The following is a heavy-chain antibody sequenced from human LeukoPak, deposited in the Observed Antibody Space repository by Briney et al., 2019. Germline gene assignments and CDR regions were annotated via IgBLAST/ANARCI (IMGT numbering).Heavy chain of an antibody. CDR1: GYTFTSYY. V-gene: IGHV1-2*02. CDR3: AKVMNRLYNSGWYHFDF. Sequence: ASVKVSCKASGYTFTSYYMHWVRQAPGQRLEWMGIINPSGGSTNYAQKFQGRVTMTRDTSISTAYMELSRLRSDDTAMYYCAKVMNRLYNSGWYHFDFWGQGTLVTVSS. J-gene: IGHJ4*02. CDR2: INPSGGST. D-gene: IGHD6-19*01.